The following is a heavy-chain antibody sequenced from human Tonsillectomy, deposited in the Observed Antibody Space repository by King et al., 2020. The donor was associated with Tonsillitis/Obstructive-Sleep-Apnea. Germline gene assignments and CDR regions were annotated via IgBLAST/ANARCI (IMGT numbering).Heavy chain of an antibody. V-gene: IGHV4-34*01. J-gene: IGHJ4*02. CDR1: GGSFSAYY. D-gene: IGHD3-9*01. CDR3: ARGDLLTGYYASTDFDY. Sequence: VQLQQWGAGLLKPSETLSLTCAVYGGSFSAYYWSWIRQPPGKGLEWIGEINHSGSTKYNPSLKSRVIISLGTSKNQFSLKLSSVTAADTAVYYCARGDLLTGYYASTDFDYWGQGTLVTVSA. CDR2: INHSGST.